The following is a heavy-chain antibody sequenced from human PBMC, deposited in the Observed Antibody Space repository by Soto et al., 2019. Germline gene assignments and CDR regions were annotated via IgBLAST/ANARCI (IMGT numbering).Heavy chain of an antibody. Sequence: ASVKVSCKASGYTFTSYGISWVRQAPGQGLEWMGWISAYNGNTNYAQKLQGRVTMTTDTSTSTAYMELRSLRSDDTAVYYCASSDDSIGYGQYDAFDIWGQGTMVTVSS. CDR2: ISAYNGNT. J-gene: IGHJ3*02. D-gene: IGHD3-22*01. CDR3: ASSDDSIGYGQYDAFDI. CDR1: GYTFTSYG. V-gene: IGHV1-18*01.